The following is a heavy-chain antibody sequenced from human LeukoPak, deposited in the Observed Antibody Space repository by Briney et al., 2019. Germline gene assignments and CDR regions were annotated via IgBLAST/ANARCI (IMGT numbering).Heavy chain of an antibody. CDR1: GFTFSSYE. J-gene: IGHJ4*02. CDR3: ASRIYDILTGYRDY. D-gene: IGHD3-9*01. Sequence: GGSLRLSCAASGFTFSSYEMNWVRQAPGKGLEWVSSISSSSSYIYYADSVKGRFTISRDNAKNSLYLQMNSLRAEDTAVYYCASRIYDILTGYRDYWGQGTLVTVSS. V-gene: IGHV3-21*01. CDR2: ISSSSSYI.